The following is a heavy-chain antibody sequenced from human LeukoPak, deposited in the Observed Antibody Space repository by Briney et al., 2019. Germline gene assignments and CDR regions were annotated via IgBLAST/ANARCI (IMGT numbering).Heavy chain of an antibody. D-gene: IGHD3-22*01. CDR3: ARGLGSYDITWYPPLRY. J-gene: IGHJ4*02. CDR1: GFAFTTHD. V-gene: IGHV1-8*01. Sequence: ASVKVSCKTSGFAFTTHDINWVRQATGKGLEWMGWMNPGSGDTGYEQRFQGRVTMTRDTSINTAYMELSSLRSDDAAVYYCARGLGSYDITWYPPLRYWGQGTLVTVSS. CDR2: MNPGSGDT.